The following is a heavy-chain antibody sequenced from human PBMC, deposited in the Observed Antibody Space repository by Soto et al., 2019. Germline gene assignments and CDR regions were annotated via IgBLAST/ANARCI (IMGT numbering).Heavy chain of an antibody. J-gene: IGHJ3*01. D-gene: IGHD4-17*01. CDR3: ARAYGVKSGTFDF. CDR1: GFTFSTYD. CDR2: IWYDGSNQ. Sequence: QVQLVESGGGVVQPGRSLRLSCAASGFTFSTYDMHWVRQAPGKGLDWVAVIWYDGSNQDYADSVKGRFTTSRDNSKNRLFLQMNSLRGEDTAVYYCARAYGVKSGTFDFWGQGTMVTVSS. V-gene: IGHV3-33*01.